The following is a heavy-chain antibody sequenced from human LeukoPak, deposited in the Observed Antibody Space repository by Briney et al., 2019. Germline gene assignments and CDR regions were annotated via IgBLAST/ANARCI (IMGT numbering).Heavy chain of an antibody. CDR3: ARDLKGQYQDAFDI. Sequence: GGSLRLSCAASGFIFSSSGVMWVRQAPGKGLEWLATINADENETFYVDSVKGRFTISRGNAKNSLYLQMNSLRAEDTAVYYCARDLKGQYQDAFDIWGQGTMVTVSS. V-gene: IGHV3-7*01. CDR1: GFIFSSSG. J-gene: IGHJ3*02. D-gene: IGHD2-2*01. CDR2: INADENET.